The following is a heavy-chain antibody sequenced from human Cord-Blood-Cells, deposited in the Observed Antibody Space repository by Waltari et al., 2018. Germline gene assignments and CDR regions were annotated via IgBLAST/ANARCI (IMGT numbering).Heavy chain of an antibody. Sequence: QVQLVESGGGVVQPGRSLRLSCAASGFTFSSYGMHWVRQATGKGLEWVAVISYDGSNKYYADSVKGRFTISRDNSKNTLYLQMNSLRAEDTAVYYCAKVPYYDSSGDAFDIWGQGTMVTVSS. CDR2: ISYDGSNK. J-gene: IGHJ3*02. CDR3: AKVPYYDSSGDAFDI. CDR1: GFTFSSYG. V-gene: IGHV3-30*18. D-gene: IGHD3-22*01.